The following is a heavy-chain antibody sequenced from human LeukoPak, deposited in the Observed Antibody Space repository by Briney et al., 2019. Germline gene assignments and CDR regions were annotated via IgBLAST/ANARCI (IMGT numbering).Heavy chain of an antibody. J-gene: IGHJ6*02. Sequence: GGSLRLSCAASGFTFSSYWMHWVRQAPGKGLEWVSGISWNSGSIGYADSVKGRFTISRDNAKNSLYLQMNSLRAEDTALYYCAKGGDWLTYYYYGMGVWGQGTTVTVSS. D-gene: IGHD3-9*01. V-gene: IGHV3-9*01. CDR2: ISWNSGSI. CDR3: AKGGDWLTYYYYGMGV. CDR1: GFTFSSYW.